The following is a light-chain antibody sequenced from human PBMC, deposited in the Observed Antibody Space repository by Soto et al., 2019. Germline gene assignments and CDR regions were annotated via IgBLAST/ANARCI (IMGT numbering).Light chain of an antibody. CDR2: DVS. CDR1: SSDVGGYNY. CDR3: SSFTSSRTVV. J-gene: IGLJ2*01. Sequence: QSVLTQPASVSGSPGQSITISCTGTSSDVGGYNYVSWYQQHPDKAPKLLIYDVSNRPSGVSNRFSGSKSCNTASLTVSWLQAEDEADYYCSSFTSSRTVVFGGGTKLTVL. V-gene: IGLV2-14*01.